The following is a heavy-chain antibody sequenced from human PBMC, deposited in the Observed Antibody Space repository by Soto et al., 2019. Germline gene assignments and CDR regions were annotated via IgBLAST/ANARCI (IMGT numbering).Heavy chain of an antibody. V-gene: IGHV3-23*01. CDR2: ISGSGGST. CDR1: GFTFSSYA. J-gene: IGHJ6*02. CDR3: AKDLRLRWELLRGGMDV. Sequence: EVQLLESGGGLVQPGGSLRLSCAASGFTFSSYAMSWVRQAPGKGLEWVSAISGSGGSTYYADSVKGRFTISRDNSKNTLYLQMNSLRAEDTAVYYCAKDLRLRWELLRGGMDVWGQGTTVTVSS. D-gene: IGHD1-26*01.